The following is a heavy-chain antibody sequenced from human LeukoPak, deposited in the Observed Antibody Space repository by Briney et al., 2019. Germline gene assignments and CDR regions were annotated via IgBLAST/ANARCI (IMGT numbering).Heavy chain of an antibody. CDR2: IYYSGST. Sequence: SETLSLTCTVSGGSISSHYWSWIRQPPGKGLEWIGYIYYSGSTKFNPSLKSRVTISVDTSKNQFSLKLSSVTAADTAVYYCARGGGVTYYDSTGYLWYFDYWGQGTLVTVSS. D-gene: IGHD3-22*01. CDR3: ARGGGVTYYDSTGYLWYFDY. V-gene: IGHV4-59*11. J-gene: IGHJ4*02. CDR1: GGSISSHY.